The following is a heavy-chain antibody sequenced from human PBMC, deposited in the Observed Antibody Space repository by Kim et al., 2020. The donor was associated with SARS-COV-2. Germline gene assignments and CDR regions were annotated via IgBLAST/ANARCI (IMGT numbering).Heavy chain of an antibody. J-gene: IGHJ6*02. V-gene: IGHV3-21*01. CDR1: GFTFSSYS. CDR2: ISSSSSYI. Sequence: GGSLRLSCAASGFTFSSYSMNWVRQAPGKGLEWVSSISSSSSYIYYADSVKGRFTISRDNAKNSLYLQMNSLRAEDTAVYYCARDIVVVPARYYYYYYGMDVWGQGTTVTVSS. CDR3: ARDIVVVPARYYYYYYGMDV. D-gene: IGHD2-2*01.